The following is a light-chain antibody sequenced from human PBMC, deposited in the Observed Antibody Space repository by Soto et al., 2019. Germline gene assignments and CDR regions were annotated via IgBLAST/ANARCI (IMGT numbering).Light chain of an antibody. CDR1: QSVSSN. J-gene: IGKJ2*01. CDR2: GAS. V-gene: IGKV3-15*01. Sequence: EIVMTQSPATLSVSPGERATLSCRASQSVSSNLAWYQQKPGQAPRLLIYGASTRATGIPARFSGSGSGTEFTLTISSLQSEDFAVYYGQQYNNWPRTFGQGTNLEIK. CDR3: QQYNNWPRT.